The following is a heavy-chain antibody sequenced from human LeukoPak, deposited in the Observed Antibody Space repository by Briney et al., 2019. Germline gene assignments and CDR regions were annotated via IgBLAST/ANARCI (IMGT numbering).Heavy chain of an antibody. CDR2: IYYSGST. CDR3: ARVRRLLWFGELLSGWFDP. Sequence: SETLSLTCTVSGGSISSYYWSWIRQPPGKGLEWIGYIYYSGSTNYNPSLKSRVTISVGTSKNQFSLKLSSVTAADTAVYYCARVRRLLWFGELLSGWFDPWGQGTLVTVSS. J-gene: IGHJ5*02. V-gene: IGHV4-59*01. D-gene: IGHD3-10*01. CDR1: GGSISSYY.